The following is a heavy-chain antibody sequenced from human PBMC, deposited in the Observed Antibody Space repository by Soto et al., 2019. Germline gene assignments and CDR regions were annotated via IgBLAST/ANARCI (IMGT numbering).Heavy chain of an antibody. D-gene: IGHD4-17*01. CDR1: GYTFTSYD. V-gene: IGHV1-8*01. J-gene: IGHJ3*02. CDR3: ARVEVYYGDYGDAFDI. CDR2: MTPNSGNT. Sequence: QVQLVQSGAEVKKPGASVKVSCKASGYTFTSYDINLVRQATGQGLEWMGWMTPNSGNTGYAQKVQGRVNMTRNTSISTAYMELSSLRSEDTAVYYCARVEVYYGDYGDAFDIWGQGTMVTVSS.